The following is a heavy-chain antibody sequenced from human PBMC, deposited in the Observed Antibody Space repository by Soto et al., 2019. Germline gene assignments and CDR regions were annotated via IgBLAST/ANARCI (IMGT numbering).Heavy chain of an antibody. CDR3: ARSEMGYRNGYYYFGMDV. Sequence: QVQLVESGGGVVQPGRSLRLSCAASGFTFNYYAMHWFRQAPGKGLEWVAVISNDGGNKYYADSVQGRFTISRDNSKNTLDLQMNSLRAEDTAVYYCARSEMGYRNGYYYFGMDVWGQGTTVTVSS. CDR2: ISNDGGNK. V-gene: IGHV3-30-3*01. D-gene: IGHD5-18*01. CDR1: GFTFNYYA. J-gene: IGHJ6*02.